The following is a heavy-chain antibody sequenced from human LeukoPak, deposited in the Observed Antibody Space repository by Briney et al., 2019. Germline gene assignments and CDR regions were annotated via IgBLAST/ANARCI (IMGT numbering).Heavy chain of an antibody. J-gene: IGHJ4*02. Sequence: ASVKVSCKASGYTFTSYDINWVRQATGQGLEWMGWMNPNSGNTGYAQKFQGRVTMTRNTSISTAYMELSSLRSEDTAVYYCARSFWSGYYPDYWGQGTLVTVSS. CDR3: ARSFWSGYYPDY. CDR2: MNPNSGNT. CDR1: GYTFTSYD. D-gene: IGHD3-3*01. V-gene: IGHV1-8*01.